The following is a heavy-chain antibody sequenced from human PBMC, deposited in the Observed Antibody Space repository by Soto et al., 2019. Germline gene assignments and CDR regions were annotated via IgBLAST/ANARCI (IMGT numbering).Heavy chain of an antibody. D-gene: IGHD6-19*01. Sequence: QVQLVESGGGVVQSGRSLRLSCAASGFTLSSYSMHWVRQAPGRGLEWVGVISYDGNKKYYRDSVKGRFSISRDTSNNTVNLHMNSLRPEDTAVYYCARSVAVAGLDYWGQGTLVTVS. J-gene: IGHJ4*02. CDR2: ISYDGNKK. CDR3: ARSVAVAGLDY. V-gene: IGHV3-30-3*01. CDR1: GFTLSSYS.